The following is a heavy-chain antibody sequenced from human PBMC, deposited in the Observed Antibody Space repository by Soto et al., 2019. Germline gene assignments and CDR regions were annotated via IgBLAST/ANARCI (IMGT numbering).Heavy chain of an antibody. D-gene: IGHD6-13*01. J-gene: IGHJ6*02. CDR1: GFTFSSYW. CDR3: ARIAASGRGWDV. CDR2: IKQDGSEE. Sequence: ESGGGLAQPGGSLRLSCVDSGFTFSSYWMSWVRQAPVKGLEWVGNIKQDGSEENYVDSVKGRFTISRDNAKNSMYLQMNSLRVEDTAVYYCARIAASGRGWDVWGQGTTVVVSS. V-gene: IGHV3-7*01.